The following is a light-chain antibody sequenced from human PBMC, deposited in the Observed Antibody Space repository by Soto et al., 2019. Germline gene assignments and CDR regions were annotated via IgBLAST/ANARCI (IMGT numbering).Light chain of an antibody. V-gene: IGLV2-14*01. CDR1: SSDVGGYNY. CDR2: EVS. J-gene: IGLJ1*01. CDR3: SSYTRSSTTFV. Sequence: QSALTQPASVSGSPGQSITISCTGTSSDVGGYNYVSWYQQHPGKAPKLMIYEVSNRPSRVSNRFSGSKSGNTASLPISGLQAEDEADYYCSSYTRSSTTFVYGTGTKLTVL.